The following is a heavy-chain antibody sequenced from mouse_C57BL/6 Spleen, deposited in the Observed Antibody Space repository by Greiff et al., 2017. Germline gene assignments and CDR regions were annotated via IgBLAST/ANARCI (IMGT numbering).Heavy chain of an antibody. D-gene: IGHD2-13*01. CDR1: GYAFSSYW. J-gene: IGHJ4*01. V-gene: IGHV1-80*01. Sequence: VHLHHSFSSLLPPGPSVKISCKASGYAFSSYWMNWVKQRPGKGLEWIGQIYPGDGDTNYNGKFKGKATLTADKSSSTAYMQLSSLTSEDSAVYFCARWGLRDYYAMDYWGQGTSVTVSS. CDR3: ARWGLRDYYAMDY. CDR2: IYPGDGDT.